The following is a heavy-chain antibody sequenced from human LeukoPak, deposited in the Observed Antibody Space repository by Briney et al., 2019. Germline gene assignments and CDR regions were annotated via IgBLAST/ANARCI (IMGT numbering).Heavy chain of an antibody. Sequence: GGSLRLTCTTSGFTFSDYSVNWVRQAPGKGLEWVSSINSRSNYIFYADSVKGRFTISRDNAKNTLYLQMNTLRIEDTGVYYCTKDLTGKEDYWGQGTLVTVSS. V-gene: IGHV3-21*01. D-gene: IGHD1-20*01. CDR2: INSRSNYI. J-gene: IGHJ4*02. CDR1: GFTFSDYS. CDR3: TKDLTGKEDY.